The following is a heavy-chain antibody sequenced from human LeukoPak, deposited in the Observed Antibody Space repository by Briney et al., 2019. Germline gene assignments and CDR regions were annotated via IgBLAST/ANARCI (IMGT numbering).Heavy chain of an antibody. CDR2: IYYSGST. CDR3: ARHSPVPTVVTPGLIDY. V-gene: IGHV4-39*01. D-gene: IGHD4-23*01. Sequence: SETLSLTRTVSGGSISRNNYYWGWIRQPPGKGLEWIGSIYYSGSTYYNPSLKSRLTISVDTSRTQFSLNLGSVTAADTAVYYCARHSPVPTVVTPGLIDYWGQGTLVTVSS. CDR1: GGSISRNNYY. J-gene: IGHJ4*02.